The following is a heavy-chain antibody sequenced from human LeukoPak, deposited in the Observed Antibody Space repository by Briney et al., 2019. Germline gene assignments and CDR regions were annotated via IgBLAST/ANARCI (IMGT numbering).Heavy chain of an antibody. D-gene: IGHD3-22*01. V-gene: IGHV3-53*01. Sequence: GGSLRLSCAASGFTVSSNYMSWVRQAPGKGLEWVSVIYSGGSTYYADSVKGRFTISRDNSKNTLYLQMNSLRAEDTAVYYCARTYYYDSSGYYRNDYWGQGTLVTASS. CDR2: IYSGGST. CDR1: GFTVSSNY. CDR3: ARTYYYDSSGYYRNDY. J-gene: IGHJ4*02.